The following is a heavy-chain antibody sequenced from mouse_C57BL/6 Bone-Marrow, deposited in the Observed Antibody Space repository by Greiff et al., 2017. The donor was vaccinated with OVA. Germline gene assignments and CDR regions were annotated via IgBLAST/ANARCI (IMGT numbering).Heavy chain of an antibody. D-gene: IGHD1-1*01. CDR1: GFNITDDY. CDR3: TRSGSSSAWFAY. Sequence: VTLKESGAELVRPGASVKLSCTASGFNITDDYMHWVKQRPEQGLEWIGWIDPENGDTDYDSKFQGKATLTADTSSNTAYLQLSSLTSEDTAVYYCTRSGSSSAWFAYWGQGTLVTVSA. CDR2: IDPENGDT. V-gene: IGHV14-4*01. J-gene: IGHJ3*01.